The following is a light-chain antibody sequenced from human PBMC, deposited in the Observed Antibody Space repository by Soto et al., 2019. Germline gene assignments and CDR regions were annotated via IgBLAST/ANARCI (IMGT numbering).Light chain of an antibody. Sequence: EIVLTQSPATLSLSPGERATLSCRASQSVSSYLAWYQQKPGQAPRLLIYGASTRATSIPARFSGSGSGTDFTLTISSLEPEDFAVYYCQQRSNWPPLTFGGGTKVDI. CDR2: GAS. CDR3: QQRSNWPPLT. J-gene: IGKJ4*01. V-gene: IGKV3-11*01. CDR1: QSVSSY.